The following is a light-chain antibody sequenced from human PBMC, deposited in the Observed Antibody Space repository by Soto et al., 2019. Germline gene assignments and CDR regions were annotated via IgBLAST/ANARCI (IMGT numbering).Light chain of an antibody. J-gene: IGKJ1*01. CDR3: QREKT. Sequence: EIVMTQSPATLSVSPGERDTLSCRASQSVSSNLAWYQQKPGQAPRLLIYGASTRATGIPARFSGSGSGTEFTLTISSLQSEDFAVDYCQREKTFGQGTKV. CDR1: QSVSSN. V-gene: IGKV3-15*01. CDR2: GAS.